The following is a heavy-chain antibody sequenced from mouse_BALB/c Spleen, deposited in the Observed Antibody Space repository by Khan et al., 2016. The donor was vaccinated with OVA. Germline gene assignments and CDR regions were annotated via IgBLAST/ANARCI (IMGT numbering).Heavy chain of an antibody. D-gene: IGHD1-1*02. Sequence: QMQLEESGPELVKPGALVKISCKASGYTFTAYDINWVKQRPGQGLEWIGWIYPGDGSTEYNENFKGTATLTADTSSNTAYMQLSSLTSEKSAVYFCAREGLRGVGRDYWGQGTSVSVSS. J-gene: IGHJ4*01. CDR1: GYTFTAYD. V-gene: IGHV1S56*01. CDR2: IYPGDGST. CDR3: AREGLRGVGRDY.